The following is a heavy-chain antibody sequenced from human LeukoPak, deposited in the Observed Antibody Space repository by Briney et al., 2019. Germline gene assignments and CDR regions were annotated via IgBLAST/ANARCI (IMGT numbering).Heavy chain of an antibody. Sequence: GGSLRLSCAASGFTFSSYAMSWVRQAPGKGLEWVSAISGSGGSTYYADSVKGRLTISRDNSKNTLDLQMNSLRAEDTAVYYCAKDRRLSAGGTSSFDYWGQGTLVTVSS. CDR1: GFTFSSYA. J-gene: IGHJ4*02. D-gene: IGHD2-15*01. CDR2: ISGSGGST. CDR3: AKDRRLSAGGTSSFDY. V-gene: IGHV3-23*01.